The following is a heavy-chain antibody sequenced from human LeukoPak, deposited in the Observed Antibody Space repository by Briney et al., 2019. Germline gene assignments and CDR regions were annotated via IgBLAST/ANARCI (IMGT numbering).Heavy chain of an antibody. CDR3: ARSVAGSPYYYGMDG. J-gene: IGHJ6*02. D-gene: IGHD6-19*01. CDR2: ISSSSSYI. CDR1: GFTSSSYS. Sequence: GGSLRLSCAASGFTSSSYSMNWVRQAPGKGLEWVSSISSSSSYIYNADSVKGRFTISRDNAKNSLYLQMNSLRAEDTAVYYCARSVAGSPYYYGMDGWGQGTTVTVSS. V-gene: IGHV3-21*01.